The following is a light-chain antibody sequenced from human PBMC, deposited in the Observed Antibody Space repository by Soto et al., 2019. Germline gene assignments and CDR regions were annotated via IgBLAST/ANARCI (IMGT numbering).Light chain of an antibody. CDR2: KAS. J-gene: IGKJ1*01. Sequence: DSQMTQSPSTLSASVGDRVTITCRASHSISSWLAWYQQKPGQAPKRLIYKASTLQSGVPSRFSGSGSGTALALAISSLQPDDSATYYCQQYNDNWTFGQGTKVEIK. V-gene: IGKV1-5*03. CDR1: HSISSW. CDR3: QQYNDNWT.